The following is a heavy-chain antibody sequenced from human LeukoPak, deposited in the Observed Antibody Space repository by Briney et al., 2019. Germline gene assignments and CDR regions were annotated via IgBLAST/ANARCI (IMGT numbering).Heavy chain of an antibody. J-gene: IGHJ4*02. CDR3: ARRIAAAALDY. V-gene: IGHV4-39*01. Sequence: TSETLSLTCTVSGGSISSSSYYWDWIRQPPGKGLEWIGNIYYSGSTYYNPSLKSRVTISVDTSKNQFSLKLSSVTATDPAVYYCARRIAAAALDYWGQGTLVTVSS. D-gene: IGHD6-13*01. CDR1: GGSISSSSYY. CDR2: IYYSGST.